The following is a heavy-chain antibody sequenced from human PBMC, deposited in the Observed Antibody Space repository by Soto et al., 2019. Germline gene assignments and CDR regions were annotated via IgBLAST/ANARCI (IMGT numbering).Heavy chain of an antibody. Sequence: GGSLRLSCAASGFTFSSHSMDWVRQAPGKGLEWVSSISSSSSYIYYADSVKGRFTISRDNAKNSLYLQMNSLRAEDTAVYYCARDLGVWGSYRSFDYWGQGILVTVSS. CDR2: ISSSSSYI. CDR3: ARDLGVWGSYRSFDY. V-gene: IGHV3-21*01. D-gene: IGHD3-16*02. J-gene: IGHJ4*02. CDR1: GFTFSSHS.